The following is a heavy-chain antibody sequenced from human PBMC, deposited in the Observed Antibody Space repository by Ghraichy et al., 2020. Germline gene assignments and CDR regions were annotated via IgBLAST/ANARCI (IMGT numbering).Heavy chain of an antibody. Sequence: GGSLRLSCAASGFIFNNFAMGWARQAPGKGREWFSPITGGSDNKYYGDSVKGRFPIPRDNSKNTRFLQMSSLRAEDTAVYYGAKGFTYFDYWGRGNLVTVSS. CDR1: GFIFNNFA. CDR2: ITGGSDNK. D-gene: IGHD3-10*01. CDR3: AKGFTYFDY. V-gene: IGHV3-23*01. J-gene: IGHJ4*02.